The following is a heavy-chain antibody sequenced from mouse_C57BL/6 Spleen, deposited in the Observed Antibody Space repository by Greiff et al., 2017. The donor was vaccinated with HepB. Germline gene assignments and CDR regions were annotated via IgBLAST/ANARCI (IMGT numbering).Heavy chain of an antibody. Sequence: EVNVVESGGGLVQPGGSLSLSCAASGFTFTDYYMSWVRQPPGKALEWLGFIRNKANGYTTEYSASVKGRFTISRDNSQSILYLQMNALRAEDSATYYCARYRATEYAMDYWGQGTSVTVSS. CDR1: GFTFTDYY. J-gene: IGHJ4*01. CDR2: IRNKANGYTT. D-gene: IGHD3-1*01. CDR3: ARYRATEYAMDY. V-gene: IGHV7-3*01.